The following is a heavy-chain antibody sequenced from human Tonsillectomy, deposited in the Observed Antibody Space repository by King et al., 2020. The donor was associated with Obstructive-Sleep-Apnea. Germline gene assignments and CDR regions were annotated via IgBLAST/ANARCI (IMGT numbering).Heavy chain of an antibody. D-gene: IGHD6-13*01. J-gene: IGHJ5*02. CDR3: TADDGYERS. Sequence: VQLVESGGGLVKPGGSLRLSCAASGFTFSNAWMSWVRQAPGKGLEWVGRIKSKTDGGTSDYAAPVKGRFTISRDDSKTTLYLQMISLKIEDTAVYYCTADDGYERSWGQGTLVTVSP. CDR2: IKSKTDGGTS. V-gene: IGHV3-15*01. CDR1: GFTFSNAW.